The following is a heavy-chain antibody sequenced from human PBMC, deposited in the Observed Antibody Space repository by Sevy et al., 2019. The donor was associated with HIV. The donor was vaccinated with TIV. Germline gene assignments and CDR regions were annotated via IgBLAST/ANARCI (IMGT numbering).Heavy chain of an antibody. J-gene: IGHJ2*01. Sequence: SETLSLTCSVSGGSISGSTYYWGWIRQSPGKGLKWIGSLYYGGSTYSNPSLKSRVTTSVDASKNQFSLKLNSVTAADTALYYCVRHLTNYLYWYFDLWGRGALVTVSS. D-gene: IGHD2-8*01. CDR1: GGSISGSTYY. CDR2: LYYGGST. V-gene: IGHV4-39*01. CDR3: VRHLTNYLYWYFDL.